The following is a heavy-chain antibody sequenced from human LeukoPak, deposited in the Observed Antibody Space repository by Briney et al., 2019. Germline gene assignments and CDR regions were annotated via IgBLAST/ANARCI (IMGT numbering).Heavy chain of an antibody. J-gene: IGHJ3*02. D-gene: IGHD1-14*01. CDR2: ISAYNGNT. V-gene: IGHV1-18*01. Sequence: ASVKVSCKASGYTFTSYGISWVRQAPGQGLEWMGWISAYNGNTNYAQKLQGRVTMTTDTSTSTAYMELRSLRSDDTAVYYCARGGGIMSVADSTQGAFDIWGQGTMVTVSS. CDR1: GYTFTSYG. CDR3: ARGGGIMSVADSTQGAFDI.